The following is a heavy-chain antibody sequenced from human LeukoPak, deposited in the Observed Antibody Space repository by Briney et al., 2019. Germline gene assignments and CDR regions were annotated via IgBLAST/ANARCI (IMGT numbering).Heavy chain of an antibody. CDR2: ISNDATKK. D-gene: IGHD4-17*01. CDR3: AKDMNPVTTTFDY. Sequence: GGSLRLSCAASGFTFSTYAMHWVRQAPGKGLEWVAVISNDATKKYYADSVKDRSTISRDNSESTLYLQMNSLRAEDTAVYYCAKDMNPVTTTFDYWGQGTLVTVSS. CDR1: GFTFSTYA. J-gene: IGHJ4*02. V-gene: IGHV3-30*18.